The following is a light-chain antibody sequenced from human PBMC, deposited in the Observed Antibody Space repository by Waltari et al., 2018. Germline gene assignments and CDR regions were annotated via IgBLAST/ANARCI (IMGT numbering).Light chain of an antibody. CDR3: QQRSHWPLT. J-gene: IGKJ1*01. V-gene: IGKV3-11*01. Sequence: EIVLTQSPATLSLSPGERAPLSCRASQSVSSFLAWYQQKPGQAPRLLIYDASNRASGIPARFSGSGSGTDFTLTISSLEPEDFAIYYCQQRSHWPLTFGQGTKVEIK. CDR2: DAS. CDR1: QSVSSF.